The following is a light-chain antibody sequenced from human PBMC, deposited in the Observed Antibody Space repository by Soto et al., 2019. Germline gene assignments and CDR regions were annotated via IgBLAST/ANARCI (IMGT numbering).Light chain of an antibody. V-gene: IGKV3-15*01. J-gene: IGKJ5*01. CDR3: QQQETLIT. CDR1: QSVSSN. Sequence: EIVLTQSPVTLSLSPGERATLSCRASQSVSSNLAWYQQKPGQAPSLLIYGAFTRATGIPARISGTCSGTEFTLTISSMQSEDFAVYYCQQQETLITFGQGTRLEIK. CDR2: GAF.